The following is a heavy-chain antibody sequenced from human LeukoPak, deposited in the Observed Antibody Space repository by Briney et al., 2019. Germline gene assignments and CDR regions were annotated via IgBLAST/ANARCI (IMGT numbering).Heavy chain of an antibody. J-gene: IGHJ4*02. D-gene: IGHD3-22*01. CDR3: AKELLYYYDSSGRPGDY. CDR1: GFTFSSYG. V-gene: IGHV3-23*01. CDR2: ISGSGGST. Sequence: HPGGSLRLSCAASGFTFSSYGMSWVRQAPGKGLEWVSAISGSGGSTYYADSVKGRFTISRDNSKNTLYPQMNSLRAEDTAVYYCAKELLYYYDSSGRPGDYWGQGTLVTVSS.